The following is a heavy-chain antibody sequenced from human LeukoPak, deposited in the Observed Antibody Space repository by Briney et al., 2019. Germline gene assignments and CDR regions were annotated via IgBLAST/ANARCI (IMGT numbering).Heavy chain of an antibody. CDR2: IKQDGTDK. D-gene: IGHD5-24*01. CDR1: GFAFSSSYW. J-gene: IGHJ4*02. Sequence: GGSLRLSCAASGFAFSSSYWMSWVRQAPGKGLGWVANIKQDGTDKYYVDSVKGRFIISRDNTGNSLYLQMNSLRADDTALYYCARWMSGSNWGFDHWGQGTLVTVSS. V-gene: IGHV3-7*03. CDR3: ARWMSGSNWGFDH.